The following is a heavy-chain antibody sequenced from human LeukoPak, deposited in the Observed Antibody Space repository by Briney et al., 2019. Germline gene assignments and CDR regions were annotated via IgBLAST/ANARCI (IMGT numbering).Heavy chain of an antibody. Sequence: PSKTLSLTCAVYGGSFSGYYWSWIRQPPGKGLEWIGEINHSGSTNYNPSLKSRVTISVDTSKNQFSLRLTSVTAADTAVYYCAREGEYYGPGSYCDYWGQGTLVTVSS. CDR1: GGSFSGYY. V-gene: IGHV4-34*01. D-gene: IGHD3-10*01. J-gene: IGHJ4*02. CDR2: INHSGST. CDR3: AREGEYYGPGSYCDY.